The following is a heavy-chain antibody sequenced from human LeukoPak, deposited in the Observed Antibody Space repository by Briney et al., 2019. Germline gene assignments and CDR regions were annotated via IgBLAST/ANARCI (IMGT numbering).Heavy chain of an antibody. CDR2: INHSGST. CDR1: GGSISSGGYS. V-gene: IGHV4-34*01. J-gene: IGHJ4*02. Sequence: SETLSLTCAVSGGSISSGGYSWSWIRQPPGKGLEWIGEINHSGSTNYNPSLKSRVTISVDTSKNQFSLKLSSVTAADTAVYYCARVRYSYGPVYFDYWGQGTLVTVSS. D-gene: IGHD5-18*01. CDR3: ARVRYSYGPVYFDY.